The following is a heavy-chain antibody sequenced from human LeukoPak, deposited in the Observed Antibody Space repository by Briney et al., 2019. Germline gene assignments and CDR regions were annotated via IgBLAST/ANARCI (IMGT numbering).Heavy chain of an antibody. V-gene: IGHV1-2*02. D-gene: IGHD5-24*01. CDR3: ARWGLTAGPYGYNSQY. CDR1: GYTISGYY. Sequence: GASVKVSCKASGYTISGYYMHWVRQAPGQGLEWMGWINPKSGGTNYAQKFQGRVTMTRDTSISTAHMELSRLRSDDTAVYYCARWGLTAGPYGYNSQYWGQGTLVTVSS. CDR2: INPKSGGT. J-gene: IGHJ4*02.